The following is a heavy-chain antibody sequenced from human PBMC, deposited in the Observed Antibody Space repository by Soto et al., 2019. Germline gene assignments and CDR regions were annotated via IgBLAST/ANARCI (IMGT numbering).Heavy chain of an antibody. CDR3: ARVSCSGGSCYPPVSIQSYYYGMDV. Sequence: LRLSCAASGFTFSSYWMHWVRQAPGKGLVWVSRINSDGSSTSYADSVKGRFTISRDNAKNTLYLQMNSLRAEDTAVYYCARVSCSGGSCYPPVSIQSYYYGMDVWGQGTTVTVSS. J-gene: IGHJ6*02. D-gene: IGHD2-15*01. CDR2: INSDGSST. CDR1: GFTFSSYW. V-gene: IGHV3-74*01.